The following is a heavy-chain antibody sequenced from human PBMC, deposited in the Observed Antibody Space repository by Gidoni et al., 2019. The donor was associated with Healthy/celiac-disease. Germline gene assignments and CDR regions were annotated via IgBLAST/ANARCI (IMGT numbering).Heavy chain of an antibody. CDR1: GGSISGYY. CDR3: AREYCSGGSCSSPYYYYYMDV. D-gene: IGHD2-15*01. Sequence: QVQLQESGPGLVEPSETLAPTCTVSGGSISGYYWSWIRQPAGKGLEWTGRIYTSGSTNYNPSLKSRVTMSVDTSKNQFSLKLSSVTAADTAVYYCAREYCSGGSCSSPYYYYYMDVWGKGTTVTVSS. V-gene: IGHV4-4*07. J-gene: IGHJ6*03. CDR2: IYTSGST.